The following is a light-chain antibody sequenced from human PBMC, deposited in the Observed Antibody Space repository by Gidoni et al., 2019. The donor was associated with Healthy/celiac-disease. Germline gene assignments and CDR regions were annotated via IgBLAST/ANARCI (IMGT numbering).Light chain of an antibody. CDR1: QSISSY. CDR2: DAS. CDR3: QQRSNWLT. J-gene: IGKJ4*01. Sequence: EIVLTQPPATLSLSPGGRATLSCRASQSISSYLAWYQQNPGQAPRLLNYDASNGATGIPARFSGSGSGTDFTLTISSLEPEDFAVYYCQQRSNWLTFGGXTKVEIK. V-gene: IGKV3-11*01.